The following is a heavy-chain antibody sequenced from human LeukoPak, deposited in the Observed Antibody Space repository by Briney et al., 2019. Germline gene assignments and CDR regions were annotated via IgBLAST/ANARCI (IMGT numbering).Heavy chain of an antibody. D-gene: IGHD4-17*01. CDR2: SGSTL. CDR3: TRDSSYGDYSTAFDY. V-gene: IGHV3-23*01. J-gene: IGHJ4*02. Sequence: GGSLRISCAASGFIFGNYGMTWVRQAPGKGLELVSSSGSTLDYAESVKGRFTISRDNSKNTLYLQMNRLSDEDTAIYYCTRDSSYGDYSTAFDYWGQGTLVTVSS. CDR1: GFIFGNYG.